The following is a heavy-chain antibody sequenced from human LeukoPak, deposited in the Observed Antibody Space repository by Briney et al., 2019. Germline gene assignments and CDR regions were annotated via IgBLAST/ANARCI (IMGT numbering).Heavy chain of an antibody. V-gene: IGHV1-46*01. D-gene: IGHD3-3*01. J-gene: IGHJ4*02. Sequence: ASVKVSCKASGYTFTGYYMHWVRQAPGQGLEWMGIINPSGGSTSYAQKFQGRVTMTRDTSTSTVYMELSSLRSEDTAVYYSARVLSGRSGLGFGVVITRPLGYWGQGTLVTVSS. CDR1: GYTFTGYY. CDR3: ARVLSGRSGLGFGVVITRPLGY. CDR2: INPSGGST.